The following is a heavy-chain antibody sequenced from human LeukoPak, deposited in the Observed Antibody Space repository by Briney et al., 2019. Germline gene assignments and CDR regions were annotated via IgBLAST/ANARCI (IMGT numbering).Heavy chain of an antibody. V-gene: IGHV1-2*02. Sequence: ASVRVSCKASGYTFTGYYMHWVRQAPGQGLEWMGWINPNSGGTNYAQKFQGRVTMTRDTSISTAYMELSSLRSDDTAVYYCARGGMYDPTWSPIFDYWGQGTLVTVSS. CDR2: INPNSGGT. D-gene: IGHD1-1*01. J-gene: IGHJ4*02. CDR3: ARGGMYDPTWSPIFDY. CDR1: GYTFTGYY.